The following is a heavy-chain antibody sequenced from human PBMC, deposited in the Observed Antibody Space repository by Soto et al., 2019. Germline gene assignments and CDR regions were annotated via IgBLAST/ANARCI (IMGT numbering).Heavy chain of an antibody. D-gene: IGHD1-1*01. CDR1: GYTFTSYY. CDR3: ARGLREKNDYYGMDV. CDR2: INPSGGST. V-gene: IGHV1-46*01. Sequence: GASVKVSCKASGYTFTSYYMHWVRQAPGQGLEWMGIINPSGGSTSYAQKFQGRVTMTRDTSTSTVYMELSSLRSEDTAVYYCARGLREKNDYYGMDVWGQGTTVTVSS. J-gene: IGHJ6*02.